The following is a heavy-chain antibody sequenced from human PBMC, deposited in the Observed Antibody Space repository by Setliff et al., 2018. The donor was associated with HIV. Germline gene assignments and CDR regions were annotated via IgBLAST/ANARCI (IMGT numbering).Heavy chain of an antibody. CDR1: GGSLSDYS. J-gene: IGHJ4*02. CDR2: INHSGST. Sequence: SETLSLTCAVFGGSLSDYSWNWIRQPPGKGLEWIGEINHSGSTNCNPSLQSRVTISVDTSKKQVSLNVRSVTAADTAVYYCARRGWNGYKSFEDWGQGTQVTVS. CDR3: ARRGWNGYKSFED. D-gene: IGHD1-1*01. V-gene: IGHV4-34*01.